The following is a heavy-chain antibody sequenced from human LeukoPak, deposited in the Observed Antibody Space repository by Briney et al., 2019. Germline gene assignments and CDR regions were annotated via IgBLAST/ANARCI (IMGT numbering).Heavy chain of an antibody. J-gene: IGHJ4*02. CDR3: AKSGGYGLIDY. CDR2: IYSSGST. CDR1: GAPISGSGYY. Sequence: SETLSLTCTVSGAPISGSGYYWGWIRQPPGKGLEWIGSIYSSGSTYYNASLQSRVTISIETSKNQISLRLNSVTAADTAMYYCAKSGGYGLIDYWGQGTLVTVSS. V-gene: IGHV4-39*01. D-gene: IGHD1-26*01.